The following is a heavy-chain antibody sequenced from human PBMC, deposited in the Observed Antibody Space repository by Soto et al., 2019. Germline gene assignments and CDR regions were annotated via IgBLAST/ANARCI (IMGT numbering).Heavy chain of an antibody. CDR2: IRYDGSEE. CDR3: VTDLNWQGH. J-gene: IGHJ4*02. V-gene: IGHV3-7*01. CDR1: GSSFSSVW. Sequence: PGGSLRLFCVVSGSSFSSVWMTWVRQAPGKGLECVANIRYDGSEEYYVDSVKGRFTISRDNAKNSLYLQMNSLRDEDSAVYYCVTDLNWQGHWGQGTLVTVS.